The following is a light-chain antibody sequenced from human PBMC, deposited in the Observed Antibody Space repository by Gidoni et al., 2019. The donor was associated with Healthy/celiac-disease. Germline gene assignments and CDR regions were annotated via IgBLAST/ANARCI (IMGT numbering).Light chain of an antibody. Sequence: DIQLTQSPSFLSASVGDRVTITCRASQGISSYLAWYQQKPGKAPKLLIYAASTLQSGVPSRFSGSGSGTEFTLTISSLQPEDFATYYCQQLNSTPQTFXXXTKVEIK. CDR1: QGISSY. V-gene: IGKV1-9*01. CDR2: AAS. CDR3: QQLNSTPQT. J-gene: IGKJ1*01.